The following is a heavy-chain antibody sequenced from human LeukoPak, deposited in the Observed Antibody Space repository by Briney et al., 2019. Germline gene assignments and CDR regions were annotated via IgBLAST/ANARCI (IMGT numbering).Heavy chain of an antibody. D-gene: IGHD3-9*01. CDR1: GYTFTSYD. CDR3: ARGGVLRYFDWFPIYYYGMDV. CDR2: MNPNSGNT. Sequence: GASVKVSCKASGYTFTSYDINWVRQATGQGLEWMRWMNPNSGNTGYAQKFQGRVTMTRNTSISTAYMELSSLRSEDTAVYYCARGGVLRYFDWFPIYYYGMDVWGQGTTVTVSS. V-gene: IGHV1-8*01. J-gene: IGHJ6*02.